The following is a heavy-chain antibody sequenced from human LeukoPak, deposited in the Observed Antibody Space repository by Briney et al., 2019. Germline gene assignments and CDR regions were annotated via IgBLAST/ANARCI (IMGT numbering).Heavy chain of an antibody. D-gene: IGHD3-9*01. V-gene: IGHV3-48*01. CDR1: GFTFSTYT. CDR3: AKAPTGYTSTDAFDI. Sequence: GGSLRLSCTGSGFTFSTYTMNWVRQAPGKGLEWVASIGSTSSNINYADSVEGRFTISRDNAKNSLYLQMNSLRAEDTAVYYCAKAPTGYTSTDAFDIWGQGTMVTVSS. J-gene: IGHJ3*02. CDR2: IGSTSSNI.